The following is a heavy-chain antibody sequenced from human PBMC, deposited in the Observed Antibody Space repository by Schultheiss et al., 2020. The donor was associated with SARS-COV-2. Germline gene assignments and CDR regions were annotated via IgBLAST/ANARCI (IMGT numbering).Heavy chain of an antibody. CDR3: ATHMYYYDSSDFDY. D-gene: IGHD3-22*01. Sequence: GGSLRLSCAASGFTFSSYAMHWVRQAPGKGLEWVAVISYDGSNKYYADSVKGRFTISRDNSKNSLYLQMNSLRAEDTAVYYCATHMYYYDSSDFDYWGQGTLVTVSS. V-gene: IGHV3-30*04. J-gene: IGHJ4*02. CDR2: ISYDGSNK. CDR1: GFTFSSYA.